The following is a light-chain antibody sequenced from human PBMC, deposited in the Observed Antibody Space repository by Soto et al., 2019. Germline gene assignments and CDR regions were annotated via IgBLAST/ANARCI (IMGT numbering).Light chain of an antibody. Sequence: DIPMTQSPSTLSASVGDRVTISCRASQSISSWLAWYQQKPGKAPKLLIYDASSVESGVPSRFSGSGFGTEFTLTISSLQPDDVATYYCQQYNSYSPWTFGQGTKVEIK. V-gene: IGKV1-5*01. CDR1: QSISSW. J-gene: IGKJ1*01. CDR3: QQYNSYSPWT. CDR2: DAS.